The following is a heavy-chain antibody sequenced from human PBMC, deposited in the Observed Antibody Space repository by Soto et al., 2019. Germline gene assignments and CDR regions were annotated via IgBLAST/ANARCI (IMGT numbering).Heavy chain of an antibody. CDR3: ARDGGIAARPNYYGIDV. J-gene: IGHJ6*02. CDR1: GFTVSSNY. D-gene: IGHD6-6*01. Sequence: VQLVETGGGLIQPGGSLRLSCAASGFTVSSNYMSWVRQAPGKGLEWVSVIYSGGSTYYADSVKGRFTISRDNSKNTLYLQMNSLRAEDTAVYYCARDGGIAARPNYYGIDVWGQGTTVTVSS. V-gene: IGHV3-53*02. CDR2: IYSGGST.